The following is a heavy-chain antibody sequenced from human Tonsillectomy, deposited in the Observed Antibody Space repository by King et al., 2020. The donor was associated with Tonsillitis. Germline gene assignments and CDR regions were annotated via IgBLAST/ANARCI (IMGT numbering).Heavy chain of an antibody. J-gene: IGHJ4*02. CDR3: ATGGASGYWLRY. D-gene: IGHD3-22*01. CDR2: FDPEDGGT. Sequence: VQLVQSGAEVKKPGASVKVSCKVSGYTLTELSMHWVRQAPGKGLEWMGVFDPEDGGTIYAQKFQGRVTMTEDTSTDTAYMELSSLRSEEPAVYYCATGGASGYWLRYWGQGTLVTVSS. V-gene: IGHV1-24*01. CDR1: GYTLTELS.